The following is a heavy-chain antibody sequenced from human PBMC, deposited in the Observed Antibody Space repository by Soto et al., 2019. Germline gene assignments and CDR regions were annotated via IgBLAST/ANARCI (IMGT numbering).Heavy chain of an antibody. D-gene: IGHD6-13*01. CDR3: AKDHAEVAAAGTAYPSYYFDY. CDR2: ISGSGGST. V-gene: IGHV3-23*01. CDR1: GFTFSSYA. J-gene: IGHJ4*02. Sequence: EVQLLESGGGLVQPGVSLRLSCAASGFTFSSYAMSWVRQAPGKGLEWVSAISGSGGSTYYADSVKGRFTISRDNSKNTLYLQMNSLRAEDTAVYYCAKDHAEVAAAGTAYPSYYFDYWGQGTLVTVSS.